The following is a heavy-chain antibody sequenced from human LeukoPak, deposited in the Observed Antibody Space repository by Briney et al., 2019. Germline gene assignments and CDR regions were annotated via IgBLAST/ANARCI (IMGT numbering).Heavy chain of an antibody. CDR2: ILYSGST. Sequence: SETLSLTCTVSGRSISSYYWSWIRQPPGKGLEWIGYILYSGSTNYNPSLKSRVTISVDTSKNQFSLKLTSVTAADTAVYYCARGGTMSTVPLWGQETLVTVSS. D-gene: IGHD4-17*01. V-gene: IGHV4-59*08. CDR1: GRSISSYY. CDR3: ARGGTMSTVPL. J-gene: IGHJ4*02.